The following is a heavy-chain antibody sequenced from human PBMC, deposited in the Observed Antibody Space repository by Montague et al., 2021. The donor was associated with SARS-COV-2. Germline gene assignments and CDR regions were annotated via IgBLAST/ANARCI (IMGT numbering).Heavy chain of an antibody. Sequence: SLRLSCAASGFGFSRYWMTWVRQAPGKGLEWMANINQDGGEKYYVDSVKGRFTGSRDNVKISLYLQLNSLRDEGTAVYYCATFKYCTTSTCAVEPYYYYYSGMDVRGRDNTVAVFS. V-gene: IGHV3-7*01. CDR2: INQDGGEK. CDR1: GFGFSRYW. D-gene: IGHD2-8*01. CDR3: ATFKYCTTSTCAVEPYYYYYSGMDV. J-gene: IGHJ6*01.